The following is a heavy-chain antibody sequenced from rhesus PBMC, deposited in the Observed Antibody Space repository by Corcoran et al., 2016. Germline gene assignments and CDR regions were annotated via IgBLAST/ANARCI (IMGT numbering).Heavy chain of an antibody. J-gene: IGHJ4*01. D-gene: IGHD2-8*01. CDR2: ISYGGST. CDR1: GGSISSSYYY. V-gene: IGHV4-122*02. CDR3: ARRGGYCSGGVCPIDY. Sequence: QVQLQASGPGLVKPSETLSLTCAVSGGSISSSYYYWSWIRQAPGKGLEWIGYISYGGSTSHNPPLRSRVTISRDTSKNQFSLKRSSVTAADTAVYYCARRGGYCSGGVCPIDYWGQGVLVTVSS.